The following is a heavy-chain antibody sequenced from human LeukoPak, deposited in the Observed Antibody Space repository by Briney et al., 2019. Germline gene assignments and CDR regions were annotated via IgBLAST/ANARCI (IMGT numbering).Heavy chain of an antibody. CDR2: INHSGST. CDR1: GGSFSGYY. V-gene: IGHV4-34*01. CDR3: ARRGHYYDSSGYYFFVSDYFDY. J-gene: IGHJ4*02. Sequence: QSSETLSLTCAVYGGSFSGYYWSWIRQPPGKGLEWIGEINHSGSTNYNPSLKSRVTISVDTSKNQFSLKLSSVTAADTAVYYCARRGHYYDSSGYYFFVSDYFDYWGQGTLVTVSS. D-gene: IGHD3-22*01.